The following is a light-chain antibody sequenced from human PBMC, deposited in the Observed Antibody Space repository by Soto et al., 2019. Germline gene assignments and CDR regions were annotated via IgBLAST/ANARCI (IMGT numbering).Light chain of an antibody. J-gene: IGKJ1*01. CDR1: QSVSNY. Sequence: EIVLTQSPATLSLSPGERATLSCRASQSVSNYLAWYQQKPGQAPRLLIYGASNRATGIPDRFSGSGSGTDFTLTISRLEPEDFAVNYCQQYGSSGTFGQGTKVDIK. CDR2: GAS. CDR3: QQYGSSGT. V-gene: IGKV3-20*01.